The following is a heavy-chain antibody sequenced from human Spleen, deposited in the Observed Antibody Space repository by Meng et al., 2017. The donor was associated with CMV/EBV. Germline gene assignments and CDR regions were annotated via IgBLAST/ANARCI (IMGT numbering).Heavy chain of an antibody. CDR3: ARDSNYHLLTGDPLNSRDAFDI. CDR2: ISTYNGNT. J-gene: IGHJ3*02. Sequence: ASVKVSCKASDYTFNSYAITWVRQAPGQGLEWMGWISTYNGNTKYAQKFQGRVTMTTVTSTSTAYMELRSLRSDDTAVYFCARDSNYHLLTGDPLNSRDAFDIWGQGTMVTVSS. D-gene: IGHD3-9*01. CDR1: DYTFNSYA. V-gene: IGHV1-18*01.